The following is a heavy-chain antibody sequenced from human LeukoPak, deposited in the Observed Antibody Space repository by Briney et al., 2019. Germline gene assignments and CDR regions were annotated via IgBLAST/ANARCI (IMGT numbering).Heavy chain of an antibody. CDR1: GFSFSSYA. CDR3: AKSVDSSGWTSGKIDY. V-gene: IGHV3-23*01. CDR2: ISGSGGST. J-gene: IGHJ4*02. Sequence: GGSLRLSCAASGFSFSSYAMSWVRQAPGKGLEWVSAISGSGGSTYYADSVKGRFTISRDNSKNTLYVQMNSLRAEDTAVYYCAKSVDSSGWTSGKIDYWGQGTLVTVSS. D-gene: IGHD6-19*01.